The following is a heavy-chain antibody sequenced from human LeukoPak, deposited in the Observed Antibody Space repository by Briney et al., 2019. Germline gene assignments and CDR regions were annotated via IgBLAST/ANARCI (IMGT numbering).Heavy chain of an antibody. CDR2: FNANSGAT. V-gene: IGHV1-2*02. CDR1: GYTLTGRH. D-gene: IGHD5-24*01. J-gene: IGHJ4*02. CDR3: ARDPLDGNYYLDY. Sequence: ASVKVSCKASGYTLTGRHVHWVRQAPGQGLEWMGWFNANSGATKYAQKFQGRVTMTRDTSIGTDYMELTSLISDDTAVYYCARDPLDGNYYLDYWGQGTLVTVAS.